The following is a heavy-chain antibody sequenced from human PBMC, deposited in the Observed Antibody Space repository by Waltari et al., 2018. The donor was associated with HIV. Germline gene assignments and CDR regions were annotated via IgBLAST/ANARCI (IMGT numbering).Heavy chain of an antibody. V-gene: IGHV1-18*01. J-gene: IGHJ4*02. Sequence: QVLLEQSGPEVKKPGASVKVSCKASGYTFTSSGISWVRQAPGQGLEWMGWRSPNNGPTNFAQKFQGRVTMTTDTSTNTAYMELRSLRSDDSAVYYCARGATILSYWGQGTLVTVSS. CDR1: GYTFTSSG. CDR3: ARGATILSY. CDR2: RSPNNGPT. D-gene: IGHD3-3*02.